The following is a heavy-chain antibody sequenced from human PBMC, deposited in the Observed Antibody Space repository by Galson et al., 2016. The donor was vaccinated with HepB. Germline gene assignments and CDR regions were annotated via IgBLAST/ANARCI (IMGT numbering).Heavy chain of an antibody. V-gene: IGHV3-73*01. CDR1: GFTFRGST. Sequence: SLRLSCAASGFTFRGSTLHWVRQASGKGLEWVGLIRTKTNNYATAYGASVKGRFTISRDDSENTAYLQMNSLKTEDTAVYYCTRPCPLDCFYGVDVWGQGTTVIVSS. CDR2: IRTKTNNYAT. D-gene: IGHD2-8*01. J-gene: IGHJ6*02. CDR3: TRPCPLDCFYGVDV.